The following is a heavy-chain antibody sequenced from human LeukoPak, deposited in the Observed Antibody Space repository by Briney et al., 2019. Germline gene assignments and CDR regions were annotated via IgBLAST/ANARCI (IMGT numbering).Heavy chain of an antibody. CDR1: GGSISSSNW. D-gene: IGHD2-2*01. CDR3: ARAPLGGYCSSTSCYPPHDAFDT. J-gene: IGHJ3*02. V-gene: IGHV4-4*02. CDR2: IYHSGST. Sequence: TSGTLSLTCAVSGGSISSSNWWSWVRQPPGQGLEWIGEIYHSGSTNYNPSLKSRVTISVDKSKNQFSLKLSSVTAADTAVYYCARAPLGGYCSSTSCYPPHDAFDTWGQGTMVTVSS.